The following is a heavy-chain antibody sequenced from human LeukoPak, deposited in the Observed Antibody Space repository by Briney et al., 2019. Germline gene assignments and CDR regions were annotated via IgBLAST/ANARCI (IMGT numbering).Heavy chain of an antibody. CDR2: IYHSGST. J-gene: IGHJ4*02. CDR1: GGSISSSNW. CDR3: ARGRYGLGGYFDY. Sequence: PSETLSLTCAVSGGSISSSNWWSWVRQPPGKGLEWIGEIYHSGSTNYNPSLKSRVTISVDKSKNQFSLKLSSVTAADTAVYYCARGRYGLGGYFDYWGQGTLVTVSS. D-gene: IGHD3-9*01. V-gene: IGHV4-4*02.